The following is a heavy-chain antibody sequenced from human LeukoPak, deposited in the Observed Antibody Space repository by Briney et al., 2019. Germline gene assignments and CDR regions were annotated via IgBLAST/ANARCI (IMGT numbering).Heavy chain of an antibody. CDR3: ARHGGTNAYYYMDV. Sequence: SVKVSCKASGGTFSSYAISWVRQAPGQELEWMGGIIPIFGTANYAQKFQGRVTITADKSTSTAYMELSSLRSEDTAVYYCARHGGTNAYYYMDVWGKGTTVTVSS. CDR2: IIPIFGTA. V-gene: IGHV1-69*06. CDR1: GGTFSSYA. J-gene: IGHJ6*03. D-gene: IGHD3-16*01.